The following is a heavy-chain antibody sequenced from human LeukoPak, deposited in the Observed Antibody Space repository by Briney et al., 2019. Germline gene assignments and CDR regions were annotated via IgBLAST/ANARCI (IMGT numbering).Heavy chain of an antibody. CDR1: GGSISSYY. D-gene: IGHD3-22*01. CDR3: ASFASLVVVISAFVY. V-gene: IGHV4-59*12. J-gene: IGHJ4*02. CDR2: IYYSGST. Sequence: SETLSLTCTVSGGSISSYYWSWIRQPPGKGLEWIGYIYYSGSTNYNPSLKSRVTISVDTSKNQFSLKLSSVTAADTAVYYCASFASLVVVISAFVYWGQGTLVTVSS.